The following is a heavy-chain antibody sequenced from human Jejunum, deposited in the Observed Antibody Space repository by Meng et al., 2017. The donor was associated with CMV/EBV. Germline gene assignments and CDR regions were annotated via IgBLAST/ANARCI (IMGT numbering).Heavy chain of an antibody. CDR3: ARSYDSSGPIAY. D-gene: IGHD3-22*01. Sequence: QVQLEASGGGLVKPEGSRRLSCAASGFTFSDYYMTWIRQAPGKGLEWVSYISTTSGYTNFADSVRGRFTISRDNAKNSLYLQMNSLRVEDTAMYYCARSYDSSGPIAYRGQGTLVTVSS. V-gene: IGHV3-11*06. CDR2: ISTTSGYT. CDR1: GFTFSDYY. J-gene: IGHJ4*02.